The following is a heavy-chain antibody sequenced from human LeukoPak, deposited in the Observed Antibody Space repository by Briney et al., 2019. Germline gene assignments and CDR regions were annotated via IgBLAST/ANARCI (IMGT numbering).Heavy chain of an antibody. CDR1: GYTFTGYY. D-gene: IGHD1-26*01. CDR3: ARADSNNWDAKYYFDY. J-gene: IGHJ4*02. CDR2: INPNSGGT. V-gene: IGHV1-2*06. Sequence: ASVKVSCKASGYTFTGYYMHWVRQAPGQGLEWMGRINPNSGGTNYAQKFLGRVTMTRDTSITTAYMELSRLRSDDTAVYYCARADSNNWDAKYYFDYWGQGALVTVSS.